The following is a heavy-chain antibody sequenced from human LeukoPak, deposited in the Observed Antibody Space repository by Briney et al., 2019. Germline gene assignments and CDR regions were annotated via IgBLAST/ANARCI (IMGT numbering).Heavy chain of an antibody. CDR2: IIPIFGTA. Sequence: SVKVSCKASGGTFSSYAISWVRQAPGQGLEWVGGIIPIFGTANYAQKFQGRVTITADESTSTAYMELSSLRSEDTAVYYCARDGYQLLQGDYYYGMDVWGKGTTVTVSS. V-gene: IGHV1-69*13. CDR1: GGTFSSYA. D-gene: IGHD2-2*01. CDR3: ARDGYQLLQGDYYYGMDV. J-gene: IGHJ6*04.